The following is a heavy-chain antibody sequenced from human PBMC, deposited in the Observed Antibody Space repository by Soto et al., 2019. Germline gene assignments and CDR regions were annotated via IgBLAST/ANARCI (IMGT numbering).Heavy chain of an antibody. CDR2: ISGSGGST. D-gene: IGHD3-22*01. V-gene: IGHV3-23*01. CDR1: GFTFSSYA. Sequence: HPGGSLRLSCAASGFTFSSYAMSWVRQAPGKGLEWVSAISGSGGSTYYADSVKGRFTISRDNSKNTLYLQMNSLRAEDTAVYYCAKDYYDSSGYFIFDYWGQGTLVTVSS. CDR3: AKDYYDSSGYFIFDY. J-gene: IGHJ4*02.